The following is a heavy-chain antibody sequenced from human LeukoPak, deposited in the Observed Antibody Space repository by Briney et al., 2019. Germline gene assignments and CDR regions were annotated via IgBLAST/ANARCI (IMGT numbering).Heavy chain of an antibody. CDR2: IIPILGIA. J-gene: IGHJ4*02. CDR3: ARGGSGIVASSPFHY. D-gene: IGHD5-12*01. Sequence: SVKVSCKVSGYTLTELSMHWVRQAPGQGLEWMGRIIPILGIANYAQKFQGRVTITADKSTSTAYMELSSLRSEDTAVYYCARGGSGIVASSPFHYWGQGTLVTVSS. V-gene: IGHV1-69*04. CDR1: GYTLTELS.